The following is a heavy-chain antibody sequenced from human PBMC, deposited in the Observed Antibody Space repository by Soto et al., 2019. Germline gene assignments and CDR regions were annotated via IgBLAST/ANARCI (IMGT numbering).Heavy chain of an antibody. V-gene: IGHV1-69*01. J-gene: IGHJ6*02. CDR1: GGSFSDFA. D-gene: IGHD3-10*01. CDR3: AITSGGSHHALYLMDV. Sequence: QVQLVQSGAEVRKAGSSVKVSCKSSGGSFSDFAISWVRQAPGKGLEWMGGIIPVSGTPNYAQRFQGRVLITADESTNTAYMDLPSLRYEDTAVYYCAITSGGSHHALYLMDVWGQGTTVSVSS. CDR2: IIPVSGTP.